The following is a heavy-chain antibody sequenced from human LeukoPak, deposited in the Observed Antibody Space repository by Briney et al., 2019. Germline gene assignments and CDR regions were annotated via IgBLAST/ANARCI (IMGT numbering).Heavy chain of an antibody. CDR1: GFTFSSYA. Sequence: PGGSLRLSCAASGFTFSSYAMSWVRQAPGKGLEWVSAISGSGGSTYYADSVKGRFTIPRDNSKNTLYLQMNSLRAEDTAVYYCAKDPGWDEGPFDYWGQGTLVTVSS. V-gene: IGHV3-23*01. CDR2: ISGSGGST. J-gene: IGHJ4*02. D-gene: IGHD1-26*01. CDR3: AKDPGWDEGPFDY.